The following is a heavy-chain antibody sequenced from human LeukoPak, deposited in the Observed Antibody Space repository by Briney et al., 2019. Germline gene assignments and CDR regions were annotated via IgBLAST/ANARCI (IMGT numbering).Heavy chain of an antibody. CDR3: ARSDTAMVTTIYSFDY. V-gene: IGHV1-24*01. J-gene: IGHJ4*02. D-gene: IGHD5-18*01. CDR1: GYTLTELS. CDR2: FDPEDGET. Sequence: ASVKVSCKVSGYTLTELSMHWVRQAPGKGLEWMGGFDPEDGETIYAQKFQGRVTMTEDTSTDTAYMELSSLRSEDTAVYYCARSDTAMVTTIYSFDYWGQGTLVTVSS.